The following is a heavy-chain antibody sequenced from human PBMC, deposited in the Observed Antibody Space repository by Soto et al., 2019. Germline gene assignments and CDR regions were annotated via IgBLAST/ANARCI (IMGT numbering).Heavy chain of an antibody. CDR1: GFTFSSYA. CDR2: ISYDGSNK. J-gene: IGHJ4*02. CDR3: ASDCTNGVCYFDY. Sequence: GGSLRLSCAASGFTFSSYAMHWVRQASGKGLEWVAVISYDGSNKYYADSVKGRFTISRDNSKNTLYLQMNSLRAEDTAVYYCASDCTNGVCYFDYWGQGTLVTVSS. D-gene: IGHD2-8*01. V-gene: IGHV3-30*04.